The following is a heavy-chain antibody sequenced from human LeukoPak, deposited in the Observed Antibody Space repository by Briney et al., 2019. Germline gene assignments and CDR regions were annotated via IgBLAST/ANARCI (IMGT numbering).Heavy chain of an antibody. D-gene: IGHD2-2*01. Sequence: PSETLSLTCAVYGGSFSGYYWSWVRQPPGKGLEWIGYIYYSGSTYYNPSLKSRVTISVDTSKNQFSLKLSSVTAADTAVYYCARVLTSWVDYWGQGTLVTVSS. J-gene: IGHJ4*02. V-gene: IGHV4-30-4*01. CDR2: IYYSGST. CDR3: ARVLTSWVDY. CDR1: GGSFSGYY.